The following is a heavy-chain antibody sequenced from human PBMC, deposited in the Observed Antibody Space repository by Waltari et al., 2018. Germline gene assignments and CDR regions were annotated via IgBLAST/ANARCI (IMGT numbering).Heavy chain of an antibody. CDR3: AKEGLGGDRQFDY. J-gene: IGHJ4*02. D-gene: IGHD2-21*02. CDR2: ISGDNSYT. V-gene: IGHV3-21*06. Sequence: EVQLVESGGGLVQPGGSLRLSCVASGFLFSSYSMNWVRVAPGKGLEWVSSISGDNSYTYYSGSVKGRFTISRDNAKNSLFLQMNGLRDEDTAIYYCAKEGLGGDRQFDYWGQGTLVSVSS. CDR1: GFLFSSYS.